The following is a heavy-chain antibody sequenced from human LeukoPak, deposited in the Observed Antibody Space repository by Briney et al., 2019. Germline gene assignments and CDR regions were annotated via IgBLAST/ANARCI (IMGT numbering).Heavy chain of an antibody. J-gene: IGHJ4*02. CDR2: ISAYNGNT. D-gene: IGHD3-10*01. V-gene: IGHV1-18*01. CDR1: GYTFTSYG. CDR3: ASDDYYGSGSYYASSY. Sequence: ASVKLSSKASGYTFTSYGISWGRQAPGQGREWMGWISAYNGNTNYAQKLQGRVTMTTATSTSTAYMELRSLRSDDTAVYYCASDDYYGSGSYYASSYWGQGTLVTVSS.